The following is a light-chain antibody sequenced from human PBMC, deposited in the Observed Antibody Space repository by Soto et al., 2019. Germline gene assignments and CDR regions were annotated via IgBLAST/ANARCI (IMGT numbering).Light chain of an antibody. J-gene: IGKJ4*01. V-gene: IGKV1-12*01. Sequence: DIQMTQSPSSVSASVGDRVTITCRASQDINSWLTWYQQKPGKAPKVLIYIASRLQPGVPSRFSGRGSGTDFSLTISNLQPEDFATYFCQQSKSFPLTFGGRTKVEIK. CDR2: IAS. CDR1: QDINSW. CDR3: QQSKSFPLT.